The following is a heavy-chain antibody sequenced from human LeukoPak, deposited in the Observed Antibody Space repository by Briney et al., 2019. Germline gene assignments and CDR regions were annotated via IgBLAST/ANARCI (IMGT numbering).Heavy chain of an antibody. CDR2: ISAYNGNT. J-gene: IGHJ3*02. CDR1: GYTFTSYG. V-gene: IGHV1-18*01. Sequence: ASVKVSCKASGYTFTSYGISWVRQAPGQGLEWMGWISAYNGNTNYAQKLQGRVTMTTDTSTSTAYMELRSLRSDDTAVYYCASTSNVLRYFDWLGAYPHAFDIWGQGTMVTVSS. CDR3: ASTSNVLRYFDWLGAYPHAFDI. D-gene: IGHD3-9*01.